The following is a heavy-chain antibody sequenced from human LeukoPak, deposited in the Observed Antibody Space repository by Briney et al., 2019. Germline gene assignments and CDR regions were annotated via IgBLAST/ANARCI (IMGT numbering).Heavy chain of an antibody. V-gene: IGHV3-9*01. CDR2: ISWNSGSI. D-gene: IGHD2/OR15-2a*01. CDR3: ARKGIYYYYYMDV. Sequence: GGSLRLSCAASGFTFDDYAMHWVRQAPGKGLEWVSGISWNSGSIGYADSVKGRFTISRDNSKNTLYLQMNSLRAEDTAVYYCARKGIYYYYYMDVWGKGTTVTVSS. CDR1: GFTFDDYA. J-gene: IGHJ6*03.